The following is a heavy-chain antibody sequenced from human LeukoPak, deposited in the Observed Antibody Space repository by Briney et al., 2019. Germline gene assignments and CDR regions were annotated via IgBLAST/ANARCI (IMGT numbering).Heavy chain of an antibody. D-gene: IGHD3/OR15-3a*01. Sequence: ASVKVSCKASGYTFTSYAMHWVRQAPGQRLEWMGWTNAGNGNTKYSQKFQGRVTITRDTSASTAYMELSSLRSEDTAVYYCAREGLVGYFDYWGQGTLVTVSS. J-gene: IGHJ4*02. CDR2: TNAGNGNT. V-gene: IGHV1-3*01. CDR1: GYTFTSYA. CDR3: AREGLVGYFDY.